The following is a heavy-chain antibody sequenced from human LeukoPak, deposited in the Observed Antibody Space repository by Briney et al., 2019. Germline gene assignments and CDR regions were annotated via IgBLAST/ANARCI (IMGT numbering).Heavy chain of an antibody. J-gene: IGHJ4*02. Sequence: PGGSLRLSCAASGFTFSSYEMNWVRQAPGKGLEWVSYISSSGSTIYYADSVKGRFTISRDNAKNSLYLQMNSLRAEDTAVYYCARSFGGGNSGGWVDDYWGQGTLVTVSS. CDR1: GFTFSSYE. V-gene: IGHV3-48*03. CDR2: ISSSGSTI. D-gene: IGHD4-23*01. CDR3: ARSFGGGNSGGWVDDY.